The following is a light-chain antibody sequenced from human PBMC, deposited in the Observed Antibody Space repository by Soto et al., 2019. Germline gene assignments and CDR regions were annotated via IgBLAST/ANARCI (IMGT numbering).Light chain of an antibody. CDR3: AAWDDSLNGHV. CDR2: SNN. V-gene: IGLV1-44*01. J-gene: IGLJ1*01. CDR1: SSNIGSNT. Sequence: QSVLTQPPSASGTPGQRVTISCSGSSSNIGSNTVNWYQQLPGTAPKLLIYSNNQRPSGGPDRFSGSKSGTSASLAISGLQYEDEADYYWAAWDDSLNGHVFGTGTKLTVL.